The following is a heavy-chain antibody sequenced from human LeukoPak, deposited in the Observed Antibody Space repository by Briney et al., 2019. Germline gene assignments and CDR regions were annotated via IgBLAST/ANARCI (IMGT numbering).Heavy chain of an antibody. V-gene: IGHV4-4*07. Sequence: SETLSLTCTVSGGSISSYYWSWIRQPAGKGLEWIGRIYTSGSTNYNPSLKSRVTMSVDTSKNQFSLKLSSVTAADTAVYYCARADTYYYDSSGHYYMDVWGKGTTVTVSS. CDR3: ARADTYYYDSSGHYYMDV. CDR1: GGSISSYY. J-gene: IGHJ6*03. D-gene: IGHD3-22*01. CDR2: IYTSGST.